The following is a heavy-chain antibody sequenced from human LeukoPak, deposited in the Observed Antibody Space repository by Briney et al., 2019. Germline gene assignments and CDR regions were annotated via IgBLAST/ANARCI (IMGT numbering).Heavy chain of an antibody. CDR3: ASISGYSSGWYGC. D-gene: IGHD6-19*01. J-gene: IGHJ4*02. CDR1: GGTFSSYA. V-gene: IGHV1-69*06. Sequence: SVKVSCKGSGGTFSSYAISWVRQAPGQGLEWMGGIIPIFGTANYAQKFQGRVTITADKSTSTAYMELSSLRSEDTAVYYCASISGYSSGWYGCWGQGTLVTVSS. CDR2: IIPIFGTA.